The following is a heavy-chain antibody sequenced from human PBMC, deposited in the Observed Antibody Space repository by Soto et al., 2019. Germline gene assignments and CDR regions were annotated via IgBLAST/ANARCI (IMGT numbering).Heavy chain of an antibody. V-gene: IGHV1-69*02. Sequence: QVQLVQSGAEVKKPGSSVKVSCKASGDTFSSYTISWVRQAPGQGLEWMGRIIPILDIANYAQKFQGRVTITADKSTSTAYMALSSLRSEDTAVYYCAAGGLCDFDILGQGKMVNVSS. CDR1: GDTFSSYT. CDR2: IIPILDIA. D-gene: IGHD1-26*01. CDR3: AAGGLCDFDI. J-gene: IGHJ3*02.